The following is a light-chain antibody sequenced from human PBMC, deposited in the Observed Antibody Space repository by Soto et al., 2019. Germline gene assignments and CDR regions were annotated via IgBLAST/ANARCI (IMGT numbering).Light chain of an antibody. J-gene: IGKJ2*01. CDR3: QQSHGTRPT. Sequence: DIHMAQSPPSLSESVGDRVTITCRASHNIVTYLNWYQQKAGKAPSLLIYDASHLQSGVPLRFFGSGSGTDFTLTFDTLQHEDSATYYCQQSHGTRPTFGRGTKLEIK. CDR1: HNIVTY. V-gene: IGKV1-39*01. CDR2: DAS.